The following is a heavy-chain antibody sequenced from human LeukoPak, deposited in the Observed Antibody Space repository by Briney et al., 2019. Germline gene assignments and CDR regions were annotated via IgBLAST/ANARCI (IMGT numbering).Heavy chain of an antibody. Sequence: GGSLRLSXAASGFTLSSYWMSWVRQAPGKGLEWVANIKRDGSEKYYVDSVKGRFTISRDNAKNSLYLQMNSLRAEDTAVFYCAREMSGGSCFDYWGQGTLVTVSS. CDR2: IKRDGSEK. CDR1: GFTLSSYW. J-gene: IGHJ4*02. D-gene: IGHD2-15*01. V-gene: IGHV3-7*01. CDR3: AREMSGGSCFDY.